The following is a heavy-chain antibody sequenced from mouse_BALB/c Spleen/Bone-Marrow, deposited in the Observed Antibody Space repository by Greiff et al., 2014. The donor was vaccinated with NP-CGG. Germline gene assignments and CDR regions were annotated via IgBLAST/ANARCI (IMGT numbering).Heavy chain of an antibody. V-gene: IGHV1S81*02. CDR1: GYTFTSYY. Sequence: VHLVESGAELVKPGASVKLSCKASGYTFTSYYMYWVKQRPGQGLEWIGGINPNNGNTNFSETFKSKATLTVDKSSSTAYMQLSSLTSEDSAVYYCTRRDYWGRGTTLTVSS. J-gene: IGHJ2*01. CDR2: INPNNGNT. CDR3: TRRDY.